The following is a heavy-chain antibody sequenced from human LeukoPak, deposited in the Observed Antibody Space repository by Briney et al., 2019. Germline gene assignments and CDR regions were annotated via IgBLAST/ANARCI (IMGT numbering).Heavy chain of an antibody. Sequence: PSETLSLTCTVSGGSISSGSYYWSWIRQPAGKGLEWIGRIYTSGSTNYNPSLKSRVTISVDTSKNQFSLKLSSVTALDTAVYYCARTLRFDCSSTSCYANDAFDIWGQGTMVTVSS. V-gene: IGHV4-61*02. J-gene: IGHJ3*02. CDR2: IYTSGST. CDR3: ARTLRFDCSSTSCYANDAFDI. CDR1: GGSISSGSYY. D-gene: IGHD2-2*01.